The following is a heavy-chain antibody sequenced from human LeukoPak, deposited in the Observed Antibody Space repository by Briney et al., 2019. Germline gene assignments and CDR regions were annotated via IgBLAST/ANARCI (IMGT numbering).Heavy chain of an antibody. CDR3: ARALGQPYFDY. Sequence: GGSLRLSCAASGFTFSTYWMQWVRQAPGRGLVWVSRINTDGSSTTYADSVEGRFTISRDNAKNTLYLQMNSLRAEDTAVYFCARALGQPYFDYWGQGALVTVSS. CDR1: GFTFSTYW. V-gene: IGHV3-74*01. CDR2: INTDGSST. D-gene: IGHD7-27*01. J-gene: IGHJ4*02.